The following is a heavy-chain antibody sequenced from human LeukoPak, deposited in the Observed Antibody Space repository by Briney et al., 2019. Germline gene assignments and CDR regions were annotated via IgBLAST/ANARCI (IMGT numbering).Heavy chain of an antibody. D-gene: IGHD3-10*01. V-gene: IGHV3-11*01. CDR1: GFTFSDYY. J-gene: IGHJ4*02. CDR2: ISSSGSTI. Sequence: PGGSLRLSCAASGFTFSDYYMSWIRQAPGKGLEWVSYISSSGSTIYYADSLKGRFTISRDNAKNSLYLQMNRLRTEDTDVYYFAGSEAASLLLWGQGTLATVSS. CDR3: AGSEAASLLL.